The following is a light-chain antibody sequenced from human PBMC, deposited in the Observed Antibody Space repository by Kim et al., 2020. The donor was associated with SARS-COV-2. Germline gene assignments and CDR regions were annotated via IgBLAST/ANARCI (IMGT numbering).Light chain of an antibody. Sequence: SPGERATLSCRASQSISSNLAWYQQRPGQAPRLLIYGASTRATGIPARFSGSGSGTEFTLTISSPQSEDFAVYYCQQYDNWPPGKTFGQGTKLEI. CDR3: QQYDNWPPGKT. J-gene: IGKJ2*01. CDR2: GAS. V-gene: IGKV3-15*01. CDR1: QSISSN.